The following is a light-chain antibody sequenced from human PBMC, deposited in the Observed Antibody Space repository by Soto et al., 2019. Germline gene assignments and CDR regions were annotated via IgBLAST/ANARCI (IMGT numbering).Light chain of an antibody. CDR2: DDS. J-gene: IGLJ1*01. CDR1: KIGSKS. CDR3: QAWHSRIDQEV. Sequence: ELTQPPSVSVAPGQTARINWGGNKIGSKSLHWYQQKPGQAPVLGVYDDSERPSGIPERFSASYSWYTATLTIRRVEAGDEAYSYCQAWHSRIDQEVSENGTKVTV. V-gene: IGLV3-21*02.